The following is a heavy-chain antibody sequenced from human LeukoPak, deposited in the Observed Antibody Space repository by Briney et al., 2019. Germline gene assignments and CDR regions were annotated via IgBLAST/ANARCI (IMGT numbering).Heavy chain of an antibody. Sequence: ASVKVSCKASGYSFSGYNIHWVRQAPGQGLEWMGRINPNSGGTIYAQNLQDRVTMTRDTSISTAYMELSRLRSDDTAVYYCVREGFDYASENLWGQGTLVTVSS. V-gene: IGHV1-2*06. CDR1: GYSFSGYN. J-gene: IGHJ5*02. D-gene: IGHD4-17*01. CDR2: INPNSGGT. CDR3: VREGFDYASENL.